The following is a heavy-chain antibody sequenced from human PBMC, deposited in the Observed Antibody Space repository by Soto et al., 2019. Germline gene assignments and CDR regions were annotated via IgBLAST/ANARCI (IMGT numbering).Heavy chain of an antibody. V-gene: IGHV2-5*02. CDR1: GFSLSTSGVG. Sequence: SGPTLVNPTQTLTLTCTFSGFSLSTSGVGVGWIRQPPGKALEWLALIYWDDDKRYSPSLKSRLTITKDTSKNQVVLTMTNVDPVDTGTYFCARALREELPIYYFDSWGQGTLVTVSS. CDR3: ARALREELPIYYFDS. D-gene: IGHD1-7*01. J-gene: IGHJ4*02. CDR2: IYWDDDK.